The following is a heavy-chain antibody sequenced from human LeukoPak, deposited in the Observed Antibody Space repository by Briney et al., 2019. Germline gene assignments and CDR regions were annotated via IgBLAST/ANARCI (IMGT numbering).Heavy chain of an antibody. J-gene: IGHJ6*03. Sequence: GGSLRLSCAASGVTFSSYWRSWVRQAPGKGLEWVANIKQDGSEKYYVDSAKGPFSISRDNAKNSLYLQMNSLRAEDTAVYYCARDERDWNYERYHYYYYMDVWGKGTTVTVSS. D-gene: IGHD1-7*01. CDR1: GVTFSSYW. CDR2: IKQDGSEK. V-gene: IGHV3-7*01. CDR3: ARDERDWNYERYHYYYYMDV.